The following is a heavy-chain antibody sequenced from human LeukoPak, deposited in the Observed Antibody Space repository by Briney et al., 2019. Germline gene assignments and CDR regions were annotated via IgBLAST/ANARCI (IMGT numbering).Heavy chain of an antibody. Sequence: GGSLRLSCAASGFTFSSYAMSWVRQAPGKGLEWVSGISGSGGGTYYADSVKGRFTISRDNSKNTLYLQMNSLRAEDTAVYYCAREGGYSHAFDYWGQGTLVTVSS. CDR3: AREGGYSHAFDY. V-gene: IGHV3-23*01. D-gene: IGHD3-22*01. CDR2: ISGSGGGT. CDR1: GFTFSSYA. J-gene: IGHJ4*02.